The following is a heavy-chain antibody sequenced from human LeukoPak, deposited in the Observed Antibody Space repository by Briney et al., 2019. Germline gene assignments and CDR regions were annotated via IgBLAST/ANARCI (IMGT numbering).Heavy chain of an antibody. CDR2: ISGSGGST. J-gene: IGHJ4*02. CDR3: AKEVIPGIAAASTQNPEFDY. CDR1: GYPFSIYS. Sequence: GRSLRLSCAPSGYPFSIYSMSWVRQSPGKGLEWVSAISGSGGSTYYADSVKGRFTISRDNYKNTLYLQKNSERAEHAAVYLCAKEVIPGIAAASTQNPEFDYWGQGTLVTVSS. V-gene: IGHV3-23*01. D-gene: IGHD6-13*01.